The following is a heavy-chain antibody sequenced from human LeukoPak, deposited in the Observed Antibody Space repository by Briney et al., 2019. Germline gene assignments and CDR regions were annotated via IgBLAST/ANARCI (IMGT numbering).Heavy chain of an antibody. V-gene: IGHV1-2*02. J-gene: IGHJ6*02. D-gene: IGHD3-10*01. CDR2: INPNSGGT. Sequence: ASVKVSCKASGYTFTGYYMRWVRQAPGQGLEWMGWINPNSGGTNYAQTFQGRVTMTRDTSISTAYMELSRLRSDDTAVYYCASDRLWFGELLSVLGYYGMDVWGQGTTVTVSS. CDR3: ASDRLWFGELLSVLGYYGMDV. CDR1: GYTFTGYY.